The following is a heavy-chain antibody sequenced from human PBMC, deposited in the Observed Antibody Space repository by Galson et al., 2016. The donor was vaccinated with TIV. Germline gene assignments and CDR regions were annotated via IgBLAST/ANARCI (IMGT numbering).Heavy chain of an antibody. V-gene: IGHV3-30-3*01. CDR3: TRDGRGNWKYVDYFDY. CDR2: ISHDGNNK. J-gene: IGHJ4*02. D-gene: IGHD1-7*01. CDR1: GSTFSSYP. Sequence: SLRLSCAASGSTFSSYPFHWVRQTPGKGLEWVAIISHDGNNKDVADSVQGRFTISRDSSKNTVYLQMNNLRPEDTALYFCTRDGRGNWKYVDYFDYWGQGTLVTVSS.